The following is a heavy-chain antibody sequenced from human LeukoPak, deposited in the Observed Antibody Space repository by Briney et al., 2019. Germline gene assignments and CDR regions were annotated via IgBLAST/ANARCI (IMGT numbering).Heavy chain of an antibody. Sequence: ASVKVSCKASGYTFTSYGISWVRQAPGQGPEWVGWISAYNGNTNYAQKLQGRVTMTTDTSTSTAYMELRSLRSDDTAVYYCARDFGIVVVPAAPNWFDPWGQGTLVTVSS. CDR3: ARDFGIVVVPAAPNWFDP. D-gene: IGHD2-2*01. CDR2: ISAYNGNT. V-gene: IGHV1-18*01. J-gene: IGHJ5*02. CDR1: GYTFTSYG.